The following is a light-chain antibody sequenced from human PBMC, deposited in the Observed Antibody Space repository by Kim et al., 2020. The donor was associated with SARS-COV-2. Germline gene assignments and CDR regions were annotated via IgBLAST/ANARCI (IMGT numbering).Light chain of an antibody. CDR3: ATWDDRLKGVV. V-gene: IGLV1-44*01. Sequence: GQRVTMSCTGSTSNTGGTTVTWYQQFPGTAPKVVISRNDERPSGLSDRFSGSKSGTSASLAISGLQSEDEADYYCATWDDRLKGVVFGGGTQLTVL. CDR1: TSNTGGTT. CDR2: RND. J-gene: IGLJ3*02.